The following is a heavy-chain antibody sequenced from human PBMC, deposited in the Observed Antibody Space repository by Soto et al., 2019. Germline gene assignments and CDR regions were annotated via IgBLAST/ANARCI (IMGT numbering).Heavy chain of an antibody. CDR1: GDSVSKYY. J-gene: IGHJ5*02. D-gene: IGHD4-17*01. V-gene: IGHV4-4*07. Sequence: PSETLSLTCTVSGDSVSKYYWNWIRQPAGKGLEWIGRIYTTRSPNYNPSLKSRVTMSVDTSKNQFSLKLNLSSVTAADTAVYYCARSPAYGDYANLDTWGQGTLVTVS. CDR3: ARSPAYGDYANLDT. CDR2: IYTTRSP.